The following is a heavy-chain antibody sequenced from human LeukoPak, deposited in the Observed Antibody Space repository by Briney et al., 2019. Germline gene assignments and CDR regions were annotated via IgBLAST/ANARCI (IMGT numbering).Heavy chain of an antibody. CDR1: GYTFTSYY. Sequence: ASVKVSCKASGYTFTSYYMHWVRQAPGQGLEWMGIINPSGGSTSYAQKFQGRVTMTRDTSTSTVYMELSSLRSEDTAVYYCARDRTEGERSSSWDYYYYYMDVWGKGTTVTVSS. D-gene: IGHD6-13*01. J-gene: IGHJ6*03. V-gene: IGHV1-46*01. CDR2: INPSGGST. CDR3: ARDRTEGERSSSWDYYYYYMDV.